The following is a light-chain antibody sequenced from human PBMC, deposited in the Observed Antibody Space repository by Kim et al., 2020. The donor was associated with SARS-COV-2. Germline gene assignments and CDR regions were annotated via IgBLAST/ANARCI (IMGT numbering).Light chain of an antibody. CDR2: GAS. CDR1: QTVSSNY. CDR3: QQYGSPAWT. Sequence: APGGNATLSCRASQTVSSNYLAWFQQKPGQAPRILLYGASSRASDIPDRFSGSGSGTDFTLTISRLEPEDFAVYYCQQYGSPAWTFGQGTKVDIK. J-gene: IGKJ1*01. V-gene: IGKV3-20*01.